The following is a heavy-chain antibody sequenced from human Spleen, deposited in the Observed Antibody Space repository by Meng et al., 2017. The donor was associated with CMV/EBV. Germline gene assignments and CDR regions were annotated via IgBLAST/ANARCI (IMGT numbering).Heavy chain of an antibody. J-gene: IGHJ6*02. V-gene: IGHV3-30-3*01. CDR3: ARDFIPSGYYGMDV. CDR1: GFTFSTYV. CDR2: IGYDGSNK. Sequence: GGSLRLSCAGSGFTFSTYVMYWVRQAPGKGLDGVAVIGYDGSNKFYGDSVKGRFTISRDNSNNTLYLQMNSLRSEDTAVYYCARDFIPSGYYGMDVWGQGTTVTVSS. D-gene: IGHD3-10*01.